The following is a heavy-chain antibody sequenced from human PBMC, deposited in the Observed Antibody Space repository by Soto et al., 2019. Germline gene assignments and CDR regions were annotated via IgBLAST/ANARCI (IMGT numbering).Heavy chain of an antibody. CDR2: FDPEDGET. CDR1: GYTLTELS. V-gene: IGHV1-24*01. J-gene: IGHJ4*02. D-gene: IGHD1-7*01. Sequence: ASVKVSCKVSGYTLTELSMHWVRQAPGKGLEWMGGFDPEDGETIYAQKFQGRVTMTEDTSTDTAYMELSSLRSEDTAVYYCATSPSTGTTDPFDYWGQGTLVTVSS. CDR3: ATSPSTGTTDPFDY.